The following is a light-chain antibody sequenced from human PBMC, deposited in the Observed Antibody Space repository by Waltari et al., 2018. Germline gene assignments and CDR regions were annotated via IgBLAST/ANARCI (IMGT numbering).Light chain of an antibody. J-gene: IGKJ4*01. CDR2: DSS. CDR1: QSVPSRY. V-gene: IGKV3-20*01. Sequence: EIMFTQSPATLSLSPGDRATLSCRASQSVPSRYLAWYQQKPGQAPRLLIYDSSARASDTPDRFSGSGSGTDFTLTIDSLHPEDFAVYYCQQYGSSPALTFGGGTKVEMK. CDR3: QQYGSSPALT.